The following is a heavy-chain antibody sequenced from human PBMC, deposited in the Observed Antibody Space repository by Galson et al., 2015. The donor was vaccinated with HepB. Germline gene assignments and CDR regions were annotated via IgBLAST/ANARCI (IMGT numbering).Heavy chain of an antibody. D-gene: IGHD5-18*01. J-gene: IGHJ6*02. Sequence: SVKVSCKASGYSFTSYAIHWVRQAPGQSLEWMGWINTGSGNTKHSQKLQGRVTITRDTSASTAYMELSSLRSGDTAVYYCARDRRIQQYLDPRYYFGMDVWGQGTTVTVSS. V-gene: IGHV1-3*04. CDR2: INTGSGNT. CDR3: ARDRRIQQYLDPRYYFGMDV. CDR1: GYSFTSYA.